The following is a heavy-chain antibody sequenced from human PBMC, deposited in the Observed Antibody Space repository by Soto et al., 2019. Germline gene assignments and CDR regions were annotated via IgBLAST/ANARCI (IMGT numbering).Heavy chain of an antibody. D-gene: IGHD1-7*01. CDR1: GGSFTSNNW. J-gene: IGHJ4*02. Sequence: QVQLQESGPGLVKPSGTLSLTCAVSGGSFTSNNWWTWVRQPPGQGLEWIGEIYRTGSTNYNPSPKSRVTISLDKSENQFSPKVASLTAADTAVYYCASRDPGTSVDYWGQGTLVTVSS. CDR3: ASRDPGTSVDY. V-gene: IGHV4-4*02. CDR2: IYRTGST.